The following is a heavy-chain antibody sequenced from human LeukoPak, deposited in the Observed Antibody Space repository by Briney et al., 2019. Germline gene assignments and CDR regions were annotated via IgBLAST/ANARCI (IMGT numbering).Heavy chain of an antibody. Sequence: PGGSLRLSCAASGFTFSSYGMHWVRQAPGKGLEWVAFIRYDGSNKYYADSVKGRFTISRDNSKNTLYLQMNSLRAEDTAVYYCAKEGRDVKNARYGMDVWGQGTTVTVSS. J-gene: IGHJ6*02. V-gene: IGHV3-30*02. CDR2: IRYDGSNK. D-gene: IGHD5-24*01. CDR1: GFTFSSYG. CDR3: AKEGRDVKNARYGMDV.